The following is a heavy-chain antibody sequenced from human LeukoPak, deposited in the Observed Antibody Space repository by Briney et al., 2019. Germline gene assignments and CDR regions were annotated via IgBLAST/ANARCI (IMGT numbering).Heavy chain of an antibody. J-gene: IGHJ4*02. V-gene: IGHV4-39*01. Sequence: PGGSLRLSCAASGFTFSSYAMSWVRQPPGKGLEWIGSIYYSGSTYYNPSLKSRVTISVDTSKNQFSLKLSSVTAADTAVYYCARNSGLNDYWGQGTLVTVSS. CDR1: GFTFSSYA. CDR2: IYYSGST. CDR3: ARNSGLNDY. D-gene: IGHD1-26*01.